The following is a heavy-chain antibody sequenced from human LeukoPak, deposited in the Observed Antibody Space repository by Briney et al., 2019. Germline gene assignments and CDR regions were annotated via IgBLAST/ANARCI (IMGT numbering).Heavy chain of an antibody. D-gene: IGHD2-21*01. J-gene: IGHJ4*02. Sequence: SETLSLTCTVSGYSISSGYYWGWIRQPPGKGLEWIGSIYHSRSTYYNPSLKSRVTISVDTSKNQFSLKLSSVTAADTAVYYCARDGEENDYWGQGTLVTVSS. CDR2: IYHSRST. V-gene: IGHV4-38-2*02. CDR3: ARDGEENDY. CDR1: GYSISSGYY.